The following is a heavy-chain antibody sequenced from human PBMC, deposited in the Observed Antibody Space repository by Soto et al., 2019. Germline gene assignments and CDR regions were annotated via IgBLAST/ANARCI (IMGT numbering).Heavy chain of an antibody. J-gene: IGHJ6*01. Sequence: EVQLVESGGGLVKPGGSLRLSCAASGFTFSNAWMSWVRQAPGKGLEWVGRIKTKTDGGTTDYAAPVKGRFTISRDDSKNTLYLQMNSLKTEDTAVYYCTTGVTSRGMDVWGEGTTDIVSS. CDR2: IKTKTDGGTT. CDR3: TTGVTSRGMDV. V-gene: IGHV3-15*01. D-gene: IGHD2-21*02. CDR1: GFTFSNAW.